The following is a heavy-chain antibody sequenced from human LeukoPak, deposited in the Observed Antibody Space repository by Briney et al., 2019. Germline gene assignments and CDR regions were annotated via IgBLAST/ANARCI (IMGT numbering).Heavy chain of an antibody. J-gene: IGHJ4*02. CDR2: IKSKTDGGTT. D-gene: IGHD5-18*01. Sequence: GGSLRLSCAASGFTFSNAWMSWVRQAPGKGLEWVGRIKSKTDGGTTDYAAPVKGRFTISRDDSKTTLYLQMNSLRIEDTAAYYCATVYYNYGYNFWGQGTLVTVSS. CDR3: ATVYYNYGYNF. V-gene: IGHV3-15*01. CDR1: GFTFSNAW.